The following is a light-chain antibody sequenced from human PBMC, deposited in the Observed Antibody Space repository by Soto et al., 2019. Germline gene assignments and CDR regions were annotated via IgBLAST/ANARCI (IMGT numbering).Light chain of an antibody. CDR2: DAS. V-gene: IGKV3-20*01. J-gene: IGKJ5*01. CDR3: QQYGSSPLT. CDR1: QTGRNNY. Sequence: EFVLTQSAWTLSWSTGERATLSWGASQTGRNNYLAWYQQKHGQAPRLRIYDASSRATGIPDRFSGGQYGPDFNLTISRLEPEDFAVYYCQQYGSSPLTFGGGTRLEI.